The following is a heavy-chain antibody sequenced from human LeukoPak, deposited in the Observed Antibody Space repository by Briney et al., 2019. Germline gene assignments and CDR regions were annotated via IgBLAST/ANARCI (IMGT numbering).Heavy chain of an antibody. CDR2: ISCSDGST. Sequence: GGSLRLSCSASGFTLSNYGMTWVRQAPGKGLEWVSAISCSDGSTYYADSVKGRFSISRDNSKTTLYLQMNTLRAEDTAVYYCSRGSAIVIIPAAFSWFDAWGQGTQVTVSS. V-gene: IGHV3-23*01. CDR1: GFTLSNYG. CDR3: SRGSAIVIIPAAFSWFDA. J-gene: IGHJ5*02. D-gene: IGHD2-2*01.